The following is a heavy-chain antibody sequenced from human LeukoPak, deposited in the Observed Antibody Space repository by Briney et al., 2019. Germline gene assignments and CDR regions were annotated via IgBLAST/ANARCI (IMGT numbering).Heavy chain of an antibody. J-gene: IGHJ4*02. CDR2: ISSSSSTI. CDR3: ARGNYPIFGVVIFAFDY. V-gene: IGHV3-48*01. Sequence: GGSLRLSCSASGFTFCSYSMNWVRQAPGKGLEGVSYISSSSSTIYYADSVKGRLTISRDKAKNSLYLQMNSMRAEDTAVYYCARGNYPIFGVVIFAFDYGGQGTLLTASS. D-gene: IGHD3-3*01. CDR1: GFTFCSYS.